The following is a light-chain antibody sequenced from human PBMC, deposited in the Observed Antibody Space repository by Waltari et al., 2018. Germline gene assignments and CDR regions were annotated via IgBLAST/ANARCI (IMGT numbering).Light chain of an antibody. V-gene: IGKV4-1*01. CDR3: QQYYSVPLT. CDR1: QTISYSSNNKNY. J-gene: IGKJ1*01. Sequence: DIVMTQSPDSLAVSLGERATINCKSSQTISYSSNNKNYLAWYQKKPGQPPRLLISWASSRESGVPDRFGGSGSGTDFTLTISSLQVEDVAIYYCQQYYSVPLTFGQGTKVGIK. CDR2: WAS.